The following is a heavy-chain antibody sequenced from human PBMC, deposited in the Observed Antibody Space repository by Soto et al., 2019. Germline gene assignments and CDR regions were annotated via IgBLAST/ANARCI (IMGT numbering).Heavy chain of an antibody. CDR1: GFTFSNFA. CDR3: ANSFSLSGTNWHSHFDH. J-gene: IGHJ4*02. CDR2: ISSPGRNV. Sequence: EVQLLESGGGLVQPGGSLRLSCATSGFTFSNFAMSWVRLAPGRGLEWVSAISSPGRNVYYAASVEGRFTISRDNSKNTVYLHMSSLRAEDTAIYYCANSFSLSGTNWHSHFDHWGQGALVTVSS. V-gene: IGHV3-23*01. D-gene: IGHD1-7*01.